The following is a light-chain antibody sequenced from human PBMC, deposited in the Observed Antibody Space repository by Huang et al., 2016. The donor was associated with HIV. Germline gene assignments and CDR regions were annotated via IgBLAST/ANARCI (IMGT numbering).Light chain of an antibody. CDR1: QSVSHY. CDR2: GAS. Sequence: IVLTQTPASLSLSAGERATLSCRASQSVSHYLAWYQHKPGQPPRRLIYGASRRATDIPARFNGSWSGTDFTLTISSLEAEDSALYYCQESDTWPRLTLGGGTKVEIK. J-gene: IGKJ4*01. V-gene: IGKV3-11*01. CDR3: QESDTWPRLT.